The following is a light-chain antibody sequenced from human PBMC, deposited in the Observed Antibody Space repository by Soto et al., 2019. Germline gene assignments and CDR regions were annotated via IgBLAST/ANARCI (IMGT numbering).Light chain of an antibody. J-gene: IGLJ1*01. CDR2: DVT. Sequence: QSVLTQPRSVSGSPGQSVTISCTGASSDVGAYNYVSWYQQRPGNAPKLMIYDVTKRPSGVPDRFSGSKSGNTASLTISGLQTEDEAHYYCCSYAGRYTLVLGTGTKVTVL. CDR1: SSDVGAYNY. V-gene: IGLV2-11*01. CDR3: CSYAGRYTLV.